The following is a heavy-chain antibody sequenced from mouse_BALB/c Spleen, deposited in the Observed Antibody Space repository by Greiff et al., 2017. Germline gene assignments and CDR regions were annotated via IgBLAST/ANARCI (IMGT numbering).Heavy chain of an antibody. J-gene: IGHJ3*01. V-gene: IGHV5-4*02. CDR1: GFTFSDYY. Sequence: EVNVVESGGGLVKPGGSLKLSCAASGFTFSDYYMYWVRQTPEKRLEWVATISDGGSYTYYPDSVKGRFTISRDNAKNNLYLQMSSLKSEDTAMYYCARDDTTGFAYWGQGTLVTVSA. CDR3: ARDDTTGFAY. CDR2: ISDGGSYT. D-gene: IGHD1-1*01.